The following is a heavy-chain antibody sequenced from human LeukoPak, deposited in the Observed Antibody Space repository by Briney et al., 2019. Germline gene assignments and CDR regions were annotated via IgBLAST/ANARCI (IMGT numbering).Heavy chain of an antibody. Sequence: GASVKVSCKASGGTFSSYAISWVRQAPGQGLEWMGGIIPIFGTANYAQKFQGRVTITADESTSTAYMELSSLRSEDTAVYYCARVVGRDIVVVVAATDKNWFDPWGQGTLVTVSS. CDR3: ARVVGRDIVVVVAATDKNWFDP. CDR2: IIPIFGTA. V-gene: IGHV1-69*13. D-gene: IGHD2-15*01. J-gene: IGHJ5*02. CDR1: GGTFSSYA.